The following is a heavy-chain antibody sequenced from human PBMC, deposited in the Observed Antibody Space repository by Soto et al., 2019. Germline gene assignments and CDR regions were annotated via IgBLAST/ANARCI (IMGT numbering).Heavy chain of an antibody. Sequence: SETLSLTCTVSGGSISSSSYYWGWIRQPPGKGREWIGSIYYSGSTYYNPSLKSRVTISVDTSKNQFSLKLSSVTAADTAVYYCARLVRGLSRGSGSYSPHDAFDIWGQGTMVTVSS. J-gene: IGHJ3*02. CDR3: ARLVRGLSRGSGSYSPHDAFDI. CDR1: GGSISSSSYY. CDR2: IYYSGST. D-gene: IGHD3-10*01. V-gene: IGHV4-39*01.